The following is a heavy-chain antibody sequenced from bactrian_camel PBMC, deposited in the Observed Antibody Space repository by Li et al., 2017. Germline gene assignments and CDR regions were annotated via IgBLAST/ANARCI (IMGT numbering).Heavy chain of an antibody. D-gene: IGHD6*01. Sequence: VQLVESGGGLVQPGGSLRLSCAASGFTFSDYYMSWVRQVPGKELEWVSAINSGGGSTYYADSVKGRFTISRDNAKNTVYLQLNSLKTEDMAMYYCTTVGDSWSEYNYWGQGTQVTVS. CDR2: INSGGGST. CDR3: TTVGDSWSEYNY. J-gene: IGHJ4*01. CDR1: GFTFSDYY. V-gene: IGHV3S40*01.